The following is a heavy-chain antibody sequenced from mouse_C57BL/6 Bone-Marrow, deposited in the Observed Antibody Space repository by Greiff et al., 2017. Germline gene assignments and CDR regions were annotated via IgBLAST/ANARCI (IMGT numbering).Heavy chain of an antibody. CDR3: AICPIYYDYDGYAMDY. Sequence: QVQLQQPGTELVKPGASVKLSCKASGYTFTSYWMHWVKQRPGQGLEWIGNINPSNGGTNYNEKFKSKATLTVDKSSSTAYMQLSSLTSEDSAVYYCAICPIYYDYDGYAMDYWGQGTSATVSS. J-gene: IGHJ4*01. D-gene: IGHD2-4*01. V-gene: IGHV1-53*01. CDR1: GYTFTSYW. CDR2: INPSNGGT.